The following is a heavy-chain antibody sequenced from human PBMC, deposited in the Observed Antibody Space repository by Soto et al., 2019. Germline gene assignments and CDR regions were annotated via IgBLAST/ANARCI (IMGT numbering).Heavy chain of an antibody. CDR2: IYATGTT. CDR1: GASISGFY. CDR3: VRDGTKTLRDWFDP. V-gene: IGHV4-4*07. J-gene: IGHJ5*02. D-gene: IGHD1-1*01. Sequence: SETLSLTCTVSGASISGFYWSWIRKSAGKGLEWTGRIYATGTTDYNPSLKSRVMMSVDTSKKQFSLKLRPVTAADTAVYYCVRDGTKTLRDWFDPWGQGISVTVSS.